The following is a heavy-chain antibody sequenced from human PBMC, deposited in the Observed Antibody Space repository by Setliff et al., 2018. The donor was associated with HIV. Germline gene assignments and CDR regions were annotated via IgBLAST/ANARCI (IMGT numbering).Heavy chain of an antibody. J-gene: IGHJ4*02. CDR3: AKMVGGSRSSGSCYFDY. D-gene: IGHD2-15*01. CDR2: ITNGGTT. V-gene: IGHV3-23*01. Sequence: GGSLRLSCAASGFTFSSYSMNWVRQAPGKGLEWVSSITNGGTTYYRDSVKGRFTISRDNSKNTVYLQMNGLRAEDTAIYYCAKMVGGSRSSGSCYFDYWGQGTLVTVSS. CDR1: GFTFSSYS.